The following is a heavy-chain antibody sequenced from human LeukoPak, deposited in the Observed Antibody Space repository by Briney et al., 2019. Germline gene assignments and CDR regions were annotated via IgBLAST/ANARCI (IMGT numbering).Heavy chain of an antibody. CDR1: GGSFSGYY. V-gene: IGHV4-34*01. CDR2: INHSGST. CDR3: ARGFSSGLIEY. Sequence: SETLSLTCAVYGGSFSGYYWGWIRQPPGKGLEWIGEINHSGSTNYNPSLKSRLTISLDTSKNQFSLKLSSVTAADTAVYNCARGFSSGLIEYWGQGSLVTVSS. J-gene: IGHJ4*02. D-gene: IGHD6-19*01.